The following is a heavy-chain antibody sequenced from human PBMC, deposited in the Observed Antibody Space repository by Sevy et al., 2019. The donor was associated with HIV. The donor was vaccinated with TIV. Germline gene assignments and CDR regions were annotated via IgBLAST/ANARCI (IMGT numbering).Heavy chain of an antibody. Sequence: GGSLRLSCVASGFTFSDPWMSWVRQPPGKGLEWVGRIKSKSDGGTTDYAAPVKGRFTISRDDSKNTLYLQMNSLKTDDTAVYYCTGGAPYPMDVWGQGTTVTVSS. J-gene: IGHJ6*02. CDR2: IKSKSDGGTT. D-gene: IGHD3-10*01. CDR1: GFTFSDPW. CDR3: TGGAPYPMDV. V-gene: IGHV3-15*01.